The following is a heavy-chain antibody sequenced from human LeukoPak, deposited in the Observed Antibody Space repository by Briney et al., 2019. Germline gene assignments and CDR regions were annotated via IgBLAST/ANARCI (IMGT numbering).Heavy chain of an antibody. Sequence: GASVKVSCKASGYTFTGYYMHWVRQAPGQGLEWMGWINPNSGGTNYAQEFQGRVTMTRDTSISTAYMELSRLRSDDTAVYYCARVVVAWFDPWGQGTLVTVSS. CDR2: INPNSGGT. CDR3: ARVVVAWFDP. CDR1: GYTFTGYY. J-gene: IGHJ5*02. D-gene: IGHD3-16*02. V-gene: IGHV1-2*02.